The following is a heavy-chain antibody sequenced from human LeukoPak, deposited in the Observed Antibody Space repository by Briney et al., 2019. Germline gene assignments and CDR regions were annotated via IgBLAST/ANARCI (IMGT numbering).Heavy chain of an antibody. J-gene: IGHJ4*02. Sequence: GGSLRLSCAASGFTFSSYGMHWVRQAPGKGLEWVAVISYDGSNKYYADSVKGRFTISRDNAKNSLYLQMNSLRVEDTAVYYCVREGLYSGYEWYWGQGTLVTVSS. CDR3: VREGLYSGYEWY. CDR1: GFTFSSYG. V-gene: IGHV3-30*03. CDR2: ISYDGSNK. D-gene: IGHD5-12*01.